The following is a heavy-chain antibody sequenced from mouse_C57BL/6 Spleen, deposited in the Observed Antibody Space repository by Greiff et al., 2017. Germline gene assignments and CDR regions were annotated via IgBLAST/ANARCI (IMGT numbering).Heavy chain of an antibody. CDR1: GYTFTSYW. J-gene: IGHJ4*01. V-gene: IGHV1-69*01. D-gene: IGHD2-4*01. Sequence: VQLQQPGAELVMPGASVKLSCKASGYTFTSYWMHWVKQRPGQGLEWIGEIDPSDSYTNYNQKFKGKSTLTVDKSSSTAYMQLSSLTSEDSAVYYCARLVMGLRRVYAMDYWGQGTSVTVSS. CDR3: ARLVMGLRRVYAMDY. CDR2: IDPSDSYT.